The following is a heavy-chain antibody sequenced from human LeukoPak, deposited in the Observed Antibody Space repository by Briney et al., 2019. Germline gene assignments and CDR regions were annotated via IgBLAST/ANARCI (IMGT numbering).Heavy chain of an antibody. D-gene: IGHD3-22*01. V-gene: IGHV1-46*01. Sequence: ASVKVSCKASGYTFTSYYMHWVRQAPGQGLEWMGINNPSGGSTSYAQKFQGRVTMTRDMSTSTVYMELSSLRSEDTAVYYCARDPAHFDYYDSSGPGAFDIWGQGTMVTVSS. J-gene: IGHJ3*02. CDR2: NNPSGGST. CDR1: GYTFTSYY. CDR3: ARDPAHFDYYDSSGPGAFDI.